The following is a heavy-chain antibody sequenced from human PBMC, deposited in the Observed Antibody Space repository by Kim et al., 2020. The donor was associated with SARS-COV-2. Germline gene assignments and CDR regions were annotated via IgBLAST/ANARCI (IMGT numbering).Heavy chain of an antibody. CDR1: GFTFSSYA. D-gene: IGHD3-22*01. J-gene: IGHJ4*02. Sequence: GGSLRLSCAASGFTFSSYAMSWVRQAPGKGLEWVSAISGSGGSTYYADTVKGRFTISRDNSKNTLYLQMNSLRAEDTAVYYCAKGGGSVVVILSWGQGTLVTVSS. V-gene: IGHV3-23*01. CDR3: AKGGGSVVVILS. CDR2: ISGSGGST.